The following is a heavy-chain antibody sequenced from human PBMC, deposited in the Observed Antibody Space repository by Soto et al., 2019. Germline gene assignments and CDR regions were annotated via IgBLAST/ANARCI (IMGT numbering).Heavy chain of an antibody. Sequence: PGGSLRLSCAASGFTFSSYSMNWVRQAPGKGLEWVSSISSSSSYIYYADSVKGRFTISRDNAKNSLYLQMNSLRAEDTALYYCARDSDYDFWSGYYTPVDYWGQGTLVTVSS. J-gene: IGHJ4*02. CDR2: ISSSSSYI. CDR3: ARDSDYDFWSGYYTPVDY. V-gene: IGHV3-21*01. CDR1: GFTFSSYS. D-gene: IGHD3-3*01.